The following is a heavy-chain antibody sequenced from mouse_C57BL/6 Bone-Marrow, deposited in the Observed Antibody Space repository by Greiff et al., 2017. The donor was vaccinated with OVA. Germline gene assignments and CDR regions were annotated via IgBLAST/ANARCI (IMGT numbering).Heavy chain of an antibody. V-gene: IGHV1-64*01. Sequence: VQLQQPGAELVKPGASVKLSCQASGYTFTSYWMHWVKQRPGQGLEWIGMIHPNSGSTTYNEKFKSKATLTVAKSSSTAYMQLSSLTSEDSEIYYYAKEGTFYYDYEDAMDYWGQGTSVTVSS. D-gene: IGHD2-4*01. CDR2: IHPNSGST. J-gene: IGHJ4*01. CDR3: AKEGTFYYDYEDAMDY. CDR1: GYTFTSYW.